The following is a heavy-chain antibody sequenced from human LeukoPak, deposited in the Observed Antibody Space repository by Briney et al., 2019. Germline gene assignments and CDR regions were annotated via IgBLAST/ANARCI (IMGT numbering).Heavy chain of an antibody. CDR1: GGSISSYY. J-gene: IGHJ5*02. Sequence: SETLSLTCTVSGGSISSYYWSWIRQPPGKGLEWIGYIYYSGSTNYNPSLKSRVTISVDTSKNQFSLQLNSATPEDTAVYYCARDSYSSSWYQISFDPWGQGTLVTVSS. D-gene: IGHD6-13*01. CDR3: ARDSYSSSWYQISFDP. CDR2: IYYSGST. V-gene: IGHV4-59*12.